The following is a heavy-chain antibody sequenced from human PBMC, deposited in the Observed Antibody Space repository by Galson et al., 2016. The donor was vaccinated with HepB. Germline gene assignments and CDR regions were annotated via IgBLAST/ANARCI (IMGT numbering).Heavy chain of an antibody. J-gene: IGHJ6*02. V-gene: IGHV3-7*01. D-gene: IGHD5-24*01. CDR1: GFTFSSYW. CDR2: IKQDGSEK. Sequence: SLRLSCAVSGFTFSSYWMSWVRQAPGKGLEWVANIKQDGSEKYYVDSVKGRFTISRDNSKDTLYLQLNSLRPEDTAVYYCAKTRAPTPKLVMMAAITYSFSGLDVWGQGTTVTVSS. CDR3: AKTRAPTPKLVMMAAITYSFSGLDV.